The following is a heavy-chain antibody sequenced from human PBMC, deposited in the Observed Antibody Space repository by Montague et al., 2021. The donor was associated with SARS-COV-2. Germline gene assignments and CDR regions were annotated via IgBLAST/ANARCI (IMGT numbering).Heavy chain of an antibody. J-gene: IGHJ6*02. CDR1: GDSVSIDSAA. CDR3: ARDVPRGGLTWGSILYYYYGMDV. V-gene: IGHV6-1*01. Sequence: CAISGDSVSIDSAAWNWVGQSPSRDLHWLVRTCYRSKWYNDYAVSVKSRITINPDTSKNQFSLQLNSVTPEDTAVYYCARDVPRGGLTWGSILYYYYGMDVWGQGTTVTVAS. CDR2: TCYRSKWYN. D-gene: IGHD3-16*01.